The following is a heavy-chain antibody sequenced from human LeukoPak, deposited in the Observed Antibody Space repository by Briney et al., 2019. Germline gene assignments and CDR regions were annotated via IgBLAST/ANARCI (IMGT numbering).Heavy chain of an antibody. D-gene: IGHD2-2*01. CDR1: GYTFTSSG. V-gene: IGHV1-18*01. J-gene: IGHJ4*02. CDR3: ATDLGYCSSTTCDTFDY. Sequence: ASVKVSCKASGYTFTSSGISWVRQAPGQGLEWMGWISTHDVNSKYAQKLQGRVTLTTDTSTSTAYMELRSLRSDDTAVYYCATDLGYCSSTTCDTFDYWGQGTLVTVSS. CDR2: ISTHDVNS.